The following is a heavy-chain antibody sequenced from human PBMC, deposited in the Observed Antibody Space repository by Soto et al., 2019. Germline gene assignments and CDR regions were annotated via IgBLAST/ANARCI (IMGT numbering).Heavy chain of an antibody. J-gene: IGHJ3*02. D-gene: IGHD7-27*01. Sequence: LRLSCTVSGGSISSGGYYWSWIRQHPGKGLEWIGYIYYSGSTYYNPSLKSRVTISVDTSKNQFSLKLSSVTAADTAVYYCARAWGSRNAFDIWGQGTMVTVSS. CDR2: IYYSGST. CDR1: GGSISSGGYY. V-gene: IGHV4-31*03. CDR3: ARAWGSRNAFDI.